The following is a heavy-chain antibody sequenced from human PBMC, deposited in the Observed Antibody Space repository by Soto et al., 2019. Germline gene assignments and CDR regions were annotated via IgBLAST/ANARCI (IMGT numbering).Heavy chain of an antibody. D-gene: IGHD5-18*01. CDR1: GASISSSSYY. V-gene: IGHV4-39*01. Sequence: PSETLSLTCTVYGASISSSSYYWGWIRQPPGKGLEWVGSIYYSGSTNYNPSLTSRVTISVDTSKNQFSLKLSSVTAADTAVYYCARHRYSYGVYYFDYWGQGTLVTVSS. J-gene: IGHJ4*02. CDR2: IYYSGST. CDR3: ARHRYSYGVYYFDY.